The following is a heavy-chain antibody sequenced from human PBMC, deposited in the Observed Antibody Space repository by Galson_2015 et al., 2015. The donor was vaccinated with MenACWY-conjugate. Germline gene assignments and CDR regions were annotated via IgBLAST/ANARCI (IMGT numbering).Heavy chain of an antibody. CDR1: GFTFGTYG. CDR2: IWDDGSYK. Sequence: SLRLSCAASGFTFGTYGIHWVRQAPAKGLEWVALIWDDGSYKYYADSVKGRFAISRDNSKNTLYLQMNSLRAEDTAVYYCARVFDPWYMDVWGKGTPVTVSS. V-gene: IGHV3-33*08. D-gene: IGHD3-3*01. J-gene: IGHJ6*03. CDR3: ARVFDPWYMDV.